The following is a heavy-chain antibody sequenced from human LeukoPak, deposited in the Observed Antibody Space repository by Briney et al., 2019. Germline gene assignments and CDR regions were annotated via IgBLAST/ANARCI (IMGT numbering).Heavy chain of an antibody. V-gene: IGHV3-49*04. CDR3: VRESARDYYFDY. CDR1: GFRFGGYA. Sequence: GGSLRLSCTGSGFRFGGYALSWVRQAPGKGLEWVGFIRSKALYGTSEYAASVEGRFTISRDDSNSIAYLQMNSLKTEDTAVYFCVRESARDYYFDYWGQGTLVTVSS. J-gene: IGHJ4*02. D-gene: IGHD4/OR15-4a*01. CDR2: IRSKALYGTS.